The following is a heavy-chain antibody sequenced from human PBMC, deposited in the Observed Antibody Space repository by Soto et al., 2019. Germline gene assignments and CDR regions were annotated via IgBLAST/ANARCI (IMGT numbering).Heavy chain of an antibody. CDR2: VNTNSGVT. V-gene: IGHV1-2*02. D-gene: IGHD5-12*01. Sequence: QVQLVQSGAEVKKPGASVTVSCRASGDTFTGYYMHWVRQAPGQGLEWMGWVNTNSGVTKYAQKFQGGVTMTRDTSIRTVYMELSRLRSDDTAVYYCARESGGATATLDYYYFYMDVWGTGTTVTVSS. J-gene: IGHJ6*03. CDR3: ARESGGATATLDYYYFYMDV. CDR1: GDTFTGYY.